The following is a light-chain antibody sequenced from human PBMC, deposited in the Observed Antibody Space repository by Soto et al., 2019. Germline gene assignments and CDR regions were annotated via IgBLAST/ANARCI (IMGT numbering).Light chain of an antibody. CDR1: SSDVGGYSY. J-gene: IGLJ1*01. V-gene: IGLV2-11*01. CDR3: CSFAGSYTLYV. CDR2: DVS. Sequence: GSRSPGKSVTISCTGTSSDVGGYSYVSWFQQHPGKAPKLMIYDVSKRPSGVPDRFSGSKSGNTASLTISGLQAEDEADYYCCSFAGSYTLYVFGTGTKVTVL.